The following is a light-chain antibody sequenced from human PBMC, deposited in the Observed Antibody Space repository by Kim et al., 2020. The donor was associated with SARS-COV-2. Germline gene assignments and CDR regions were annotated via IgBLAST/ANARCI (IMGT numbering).Light chain of an antibody. Sequence: PGEIVTLSCRASQSVSSSYLTWYQQKPGQAPRLLIYGASTRATSIPARFSGSGSGTDFTLTISSLQPEDFAVYYCQQDYNLPPFTVGPGTKVDIK. CDR3: QQDYNLPPFT. V-gene: IGKV3D-7*01. CDR2: GAS. CDR1: QSVSSSY. J-gene: IGKJ3*01.